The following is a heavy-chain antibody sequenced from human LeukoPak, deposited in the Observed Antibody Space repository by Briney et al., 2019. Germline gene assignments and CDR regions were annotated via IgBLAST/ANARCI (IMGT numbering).Heavy chain of an antibody. Sequence: SQTLSLTCTVSGGSISSGSYYWSWIRQPAGKGLEWIGRIYTSGSTNYNPSLESRATISVDTSKNQFSLKLSSVTAADTAVYYCARGFGVVVAAIDYWGQGTLVTVSS. J-gene: IGHJ4*02. CDR3: ARGFGVVVAAIDY. D-gene: IGHD2-15*01. V-gene: IGHV4-61*02. CDR2: IYTSGST. CDR1: GGSISSGSYY.